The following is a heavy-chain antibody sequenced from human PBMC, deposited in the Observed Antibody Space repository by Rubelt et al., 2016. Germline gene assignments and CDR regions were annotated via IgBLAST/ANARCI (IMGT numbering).Heavy chain of an antibody. CDR1: GYTFTGYY. CDR2: IDPKSGGT. Sequence: QVQLVQSGAEVKKPGASVKVSCKASGYTFTGYYMHWVRQAPGQGLEWMGRIDPKSGGTRYAQKFQGRVTMTRENAVRKGHMELNRLRSDDTALYYCARDSRVSFDYWCQGTLVTVSS. J-gene: IGHJ4*02. V-gene: IGHV1-2*06. CDR3: ARDSRVSFDY. D-gene: IGHD2-21*01.